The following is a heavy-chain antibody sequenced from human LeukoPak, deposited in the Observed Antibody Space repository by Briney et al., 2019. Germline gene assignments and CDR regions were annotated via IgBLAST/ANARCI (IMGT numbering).Heavy chain of an antibody. D-gene: IGHD2-2*01. Sequence: GGSLRLSCAASGFTFSSYGMHWVRQAPGKGLEWVSAISGRGGSTYYADSVKGRFTISRDNSKNTLYLQMNSLRVEDTAVYYCAKDRDPIVVVPAAMGDYFDYWGQGTLVTVSS. CDR2: ISGRGGST. CDR1: GFTFSSYG. CDR3: AKDRDPIVVVPAAMGDYFDY. V-gene: IGHV3-23*01. J-gene: IGHJ4*02.